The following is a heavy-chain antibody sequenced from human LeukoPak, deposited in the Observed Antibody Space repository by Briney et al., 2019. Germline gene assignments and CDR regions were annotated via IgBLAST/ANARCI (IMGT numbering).Heavy chain of an antibody. CDR1: GFTFSSYG. Sequence: PGRSLRLSCAASGFTFSSYGMHWVRQAPGKGLEWVAVIWYDGSNKYYADSVKGRFTISRDNSKNTLYLQMNSLRAEDTAVYYCAKDILGYYDSSGTPDHWGQGTLVTVPS. CDR3: AKDILGYYDSSGTPDH. CDR2: IWYDGSNK. J-gene: IGHJ4*02. V-gene: IGHV3-33*06. D-gene: IGHD3-22*01.